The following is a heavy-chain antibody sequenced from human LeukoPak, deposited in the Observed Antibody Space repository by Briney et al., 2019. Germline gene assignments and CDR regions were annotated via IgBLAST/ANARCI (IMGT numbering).Heavy chain of an antibody. V-gene: IGHV3-23*01. CDR2: ISIGGSRT. Sequence: PGGSLRLSCAASGFTFSSFAMSWVRQAPGKGLEWVSGISIGGSRTYYADSVKGRFTISRDNSKDALYLQMNSLRAEDTAIYYCAKSESGTHYYWGQGTLVTVSS. J-gene: IGHJ4*02. D-gene: IGHD1-1*01. CDR3: AKSESGTHYY. CDR1: GFTFSSFA.